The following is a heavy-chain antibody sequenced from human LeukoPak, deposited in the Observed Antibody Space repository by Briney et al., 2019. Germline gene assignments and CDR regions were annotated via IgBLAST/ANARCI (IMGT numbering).Heavy chain of an antibody. CDR2: ISSSGTTI. CDR1: GFTFSDYY. CDR3: ATRREYSSSRGY. J-gene: IGHJ4*02. V-gene: IGHV3-11*01. Sequence: PGGSLRLSCAASGFTFSDYYMSWIRQAPGKGLEWVSYISSSGTTIYYADSVKGRFTISRDNAKNSLYLQMNSLRAEDTAVYYCATRREYSSSRGYWGQGTLVTVSS. D-gene: IGHD6-6*01.